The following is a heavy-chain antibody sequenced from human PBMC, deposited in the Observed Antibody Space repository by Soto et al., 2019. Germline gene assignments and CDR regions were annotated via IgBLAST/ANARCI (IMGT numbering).Heavy chain of an antibody. CDR3: ARDWGRTTVTNLTS. J-gene: IGHJ5*02. Sequence: QVQLVESGGGVVQPGRSLRLSCITAGFTFSGSGMHWVGQPQGTGLEWLAFFWADGSKQHYADSVKGRFTISRDQSNSTLFLQMYGLTVDDTAIYYSARDWGRTTVTNLTSCGEGTLVAVSS. V-gene: IGHV3-33*01. D-gene: IGHD4-17*01. CDR1: GFTFSGSG. CDR2: FWADGSKQ.